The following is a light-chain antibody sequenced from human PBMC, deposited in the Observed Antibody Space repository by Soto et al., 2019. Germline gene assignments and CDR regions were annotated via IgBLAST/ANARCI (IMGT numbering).Light chain of an antibody. V-gene: IGKV3-15*01. CDR2: AVS. Sequence: EIMMTQSPGTLSASPGERATLSCRASQSVSSNLAWYQQKPGQAPRLLIYAVSTRATGIPARFSGSGSGTEFTLPISSLQSEDFAVYYCQQDNKWPLTSGQGTKVEIK. CDR3: QQDNKWPLT. J-gene: IGKJ1*01. CDR1: QSVSSN.